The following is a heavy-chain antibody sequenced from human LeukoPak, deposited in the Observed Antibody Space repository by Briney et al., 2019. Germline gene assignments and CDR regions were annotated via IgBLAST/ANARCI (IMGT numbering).Heavy chain of an antibody. CDR3: AKVITTVVMRGFFDY. CDR1: AFTFSSHS. V-gene: IGHV3-48*04. D-gene: IGHD4-23*01. CDR2: ISCSSSTI. J-gene: IGHJ4*02. Sequence: RGPSLTPSWAPSAFTFSSHSMNWVRHAPGNWREWDSYISCSSSTIYYADSVKGRFTISRYNAKNSLYLQMNSLRAEDTAVYYCAKVITTVVMRGFFDYWGQGTLVTVSS.